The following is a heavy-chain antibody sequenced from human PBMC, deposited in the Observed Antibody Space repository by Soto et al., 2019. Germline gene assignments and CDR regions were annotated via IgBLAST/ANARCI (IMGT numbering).Heavy chain of an antibody. CDR2: INHSGST. Sequence: SETLSVASAVYGGSFSGYYWSWIRQPPGKGLEWIGEINHSGSTNYNPSLKSRVTISVDTSKNQFSLKLSSVTAADTAVYYCARVYRNTMVRGVIPYYYMDVWGKGTTVTVSS. J-gene: IGHJ6*03. D-gene: IGHD3-10*01. V-gene: IGHV4-34*01. CDR1: GGSFSGYY. CDR3: ARVYRNTMVRGVIPYYYMDV.